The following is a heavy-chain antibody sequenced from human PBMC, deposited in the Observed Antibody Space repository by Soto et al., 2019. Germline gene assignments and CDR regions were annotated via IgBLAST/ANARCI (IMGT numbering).Heavy chain of an antibody. V-gene: IGHV3-7*03. CDR2: IKEDGSEK. CDR1: GFTFSSYW. D-gene: IGHD2-15*01. J-gene: IGHJ6*02. Sequence: PGGSLRLSCGGSGFTFSSYWMSWVRQAPGKGLEWVAIIKEDGSEKYYADSVKGRFTISRDNSKNTLYLQMNSLRAEDTAVYYCAKEGGGGRNYYYTMDVWGQGTTVTVSS. CDR3: AKEGGGGRNYYYTMDV.